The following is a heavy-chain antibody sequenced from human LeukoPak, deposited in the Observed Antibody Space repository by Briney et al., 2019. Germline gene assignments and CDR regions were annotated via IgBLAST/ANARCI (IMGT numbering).Heavy chain of an antibody. D-gene: IGHD1-26*01. CDR2: ISGSGDT. V-gene: IGHV3-23*01. CDR3: AKVRLRVIGSYSDY. J-gene: IGHJ4*02. CDR1: GFTFTNYA. Sequence: PGRSLRLSCAASGFTFTNYAMSWVRQAPGKGLEWVSSISGSGDTDYADSVEGRFTISRDNSKNTLYLQMNSLRAEDTAVYYCAKVRLRVIGSYSDYWGQGTLVTVSS.